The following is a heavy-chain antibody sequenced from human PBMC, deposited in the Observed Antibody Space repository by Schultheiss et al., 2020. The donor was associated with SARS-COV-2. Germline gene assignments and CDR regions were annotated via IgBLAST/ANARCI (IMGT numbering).Heavy chain of an antibody. V-gene: IGHV3-48*03. CDR2: ISSSGSTI. D-gene: IGHD3-3*01. J-gene: IGHJ6*02. CDR3: ARVNTIFGVVNHYYGMDV. Sequence: GGSLRLSCAASGFTFSSYEMNWVRQAPGKGLEWVSYISSSGSTIYYADSVKGRFTISRDNAKNSLYLQMNSLRAEDTAVYYCARVNTIFGVVNHYYGMDVWGQGTTVTVSS. CDR1: GFTFSSYE.